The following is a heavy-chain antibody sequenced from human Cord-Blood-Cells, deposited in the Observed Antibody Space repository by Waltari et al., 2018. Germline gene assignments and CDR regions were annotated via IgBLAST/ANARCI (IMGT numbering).Heavy chain of an antibody. CDR3: ARRSRSGSYFDY. V-gene: IGHV4-39*01. CDR1: GGSISSSSYY. J-gene: IGHJ4*02. D-gene: IGHD1-26*01. CDR2: IYYSGST. Sequence: QLQLQESGPGLVKPSETLSLTCTVSGGSISSSSYYWGWIRQPPGKGLEWIGSIYYSGSTYYNPSPKSRVTISVDTSKNQFSLKLSSVTAADTAVYYCARRSRSGSYFDYWGQGTLVTVSS.